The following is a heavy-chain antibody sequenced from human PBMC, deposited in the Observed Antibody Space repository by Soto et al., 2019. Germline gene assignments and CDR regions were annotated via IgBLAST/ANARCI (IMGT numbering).Heavy chain of an antibody. V-gene: IGHV3-30*04. D-gene: IGHD3-22*01. CDR2: ISYDGRQK. CDR3: AKDGYFDTYYFDH. Sequence: QVQLVESGGGVVQPGRSLRLSCVASRFTFSRYAMHWVRQAPGKGLEWVAVISYDGRQKHYVDSVKGRFTISRDESDNTLYLQMSSLRPEDTAVYYCAKDGYFDTYYFDHWGQGTLVTVSS. CDR1: RFTFSRYA. J-gene: IGHJ4*02.